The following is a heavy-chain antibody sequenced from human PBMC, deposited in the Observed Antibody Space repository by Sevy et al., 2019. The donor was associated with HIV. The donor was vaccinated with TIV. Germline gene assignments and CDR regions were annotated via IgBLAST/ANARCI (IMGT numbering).Heavy chain of an antibody. V-gene: IGHV3-33*03. CDR1: GFSFDSYG. CDR2: ILYEGINK. J-gene: IGHJ4*02. CDR3: ATGRDDGSGSYDY. Sequence: GGSLRLSCVPSGFSFDSYGMHWIRQAPGKGLEWVAVILYEGINKDYGDSVRGRFTITRDNSKNTLYLEMNNLRVDDTAGDYCATGRDDGSGSYDYWGQGTLVTVSS. D-gene: IGHD3-10*01.